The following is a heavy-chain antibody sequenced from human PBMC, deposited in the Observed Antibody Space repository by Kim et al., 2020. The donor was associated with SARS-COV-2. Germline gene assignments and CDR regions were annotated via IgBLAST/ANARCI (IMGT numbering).Heavy chain of an antibody. J-gene: IGHJ4*02. CDR3: ARTKGSRYCSSTSCYKEDFDY. Sequence: ASVKVSCKASGYTFTSYGISWVRQAPGQGLEWMGWISAYNGNTNYAQKLQGRVTMTTDTSTSTAYMELRSLRSDDTAVYYCARTKGSRYCSSTSCYKEDFDYWGQGTLVTVSS. V-gene: IGHV1-18*04. CDR2: ISAYNGNT. CDR1: GYTFTSYG. D-gene: IGHD2-2*02.